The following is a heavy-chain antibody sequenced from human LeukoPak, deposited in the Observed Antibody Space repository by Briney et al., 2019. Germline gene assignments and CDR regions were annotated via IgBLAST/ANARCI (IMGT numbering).Heavy chain of an antibody. D-gene: IGHD6-6*01. CDR3: ARGSRYSSSSPGDY. CDR2: MNPNSGNT. Sequence: GASVKVSCKASGYTFTSYDINWLRQATGQGLEWMGWMNPNSGNTGYAQKFQGRVTMTRNTSISTAYMELSSLRSEDTAVYYCARGSRYSSSSPGDYWGQGTLVTVSS. J-gene: IGHJ4*02. V-gene: IGHV1-8*01. CDR1: GYTFTSYD.